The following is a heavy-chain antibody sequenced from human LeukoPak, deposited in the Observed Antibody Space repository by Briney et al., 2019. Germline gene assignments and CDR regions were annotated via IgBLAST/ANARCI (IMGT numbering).Heavy chain of an antibody. CDR2: FYPGGSDT. CDR3: AGHSGVLSYPDY. D-gene: IGHD4/OR15-4a*01. J-gene: IGHJ4*02. V-gene: IGHV5-51*01. CDR1: GYSFTSYW. Sequence: GGSLKISWKGSGYSFTSYWIGWVRQVPGKGLEGMGIFYPGGSDTRYSPPFQGQVTISADKSISTAYLQWGSRKASDTVMYYGAGHSGVLSYPDYWGQGTLVSVSS.